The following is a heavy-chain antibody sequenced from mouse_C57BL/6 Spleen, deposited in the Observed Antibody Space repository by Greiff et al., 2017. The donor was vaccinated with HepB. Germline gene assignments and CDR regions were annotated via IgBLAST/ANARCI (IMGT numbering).Heavy chain of an antibody. CDR3: ARWYYGSSYGYFDV. J-gene: IGHJ1*03. CDR1: GYTFTSYW. Sequence: VQLQQSGAELVKPGASVKMSCKASGYTFTSYWITWVKQRPGQGLEWIGEIYPGSGSTNYNEKFKSKATLTVDTSSSTAYMQLSSLTSEDSAVYYCARWYYGSSYGYFDVWGTGTTVTVSS. D-gene: IGHD1-1*01. CDR2: IYPGSGST. V-gene: IGHV1-55*01.